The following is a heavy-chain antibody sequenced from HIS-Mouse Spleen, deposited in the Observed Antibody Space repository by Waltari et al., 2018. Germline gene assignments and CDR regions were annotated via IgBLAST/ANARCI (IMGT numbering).Heavy chain of an antibody. CDR3: ARVHCSSTSCYTRGGFDP. CDR2: INPNSGGT. Sequence: QVQLVQSGAEVKKPGASVKVSCKASGYTFTGYYMHWVRQAPGQGLEWMGWINPNSGGTNYDTKLQGRFTMTRDTSISPAYMELSRLGSDDTAVYYCARVHCSSTSCYTRGGFDPWGQGTLVTVSS. D-gene: IGHD2-2*02. V-gene: IGHV1-2*02. CDR1: GYTFTGYY. J-gene: IGHJ5*02.